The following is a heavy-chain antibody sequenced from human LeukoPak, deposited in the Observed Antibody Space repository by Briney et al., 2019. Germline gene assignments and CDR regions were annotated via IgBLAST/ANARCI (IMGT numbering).Heavy chain of an antibody. J-gene: IGHJ4*02. Sequence: ASVKVSCKASGYTFTSYYMHWVRQAPGQGLEWMGIINPGGGSTSYAQKFQGRVTTTRDTSTSTVYMELSSLRSEDTAVYYCARSYGSYLFDYWGQGTLVTVSS. CDR3: ARSYGSYLFDY. CDR2: INPGGGST. V-gene: IGHV1-46*01. D-gene: IGHD1-26*01. CDR1: GYTFTSYY.